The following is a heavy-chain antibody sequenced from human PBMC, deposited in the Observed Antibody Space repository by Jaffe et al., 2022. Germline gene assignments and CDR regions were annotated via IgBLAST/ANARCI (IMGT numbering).Heavy chain of an antibody. CDR2: IKSKTDGGTT. CDR3: TTDPEVWVSGAPDAFDI. J-gene: IGHJ3*02. V-gene: IGHV3-15*01. Sequence: EVQLVESGGGLVKPGGSLRLSCAASGFTFSNAWMSWVRQAPGKGLEWVGRIKSKTDGGTTDYAAPVKGRFTISRDDSKNTLYLQMNSLKTEDTAVYYCTTDPEVWVSGAPDAFDIWGQGTMVTVSS. D-gene: IGHD1-26*01. CDR1: GFTFSNAW.